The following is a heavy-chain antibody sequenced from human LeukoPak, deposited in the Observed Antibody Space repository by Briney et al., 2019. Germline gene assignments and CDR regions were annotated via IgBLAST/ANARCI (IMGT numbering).Heavy chain of an antibody. Sequence: GGSLRLSCAASGFTFSSYEMNWVRQAPGKGLEWVSYISSSGSTIYYADSVKGRFTISRDNTKNSLYLQMNSLRAEDTAVYYCALDQWRFDYWGQGTLVTVSS. J-gene: IGHJ4*02. D-gene: IGHD1/OR15-1a*01. CDR2: ISSSGSTI. CDR1: GFTFSSYE. V-gene: IGHV3-48*03. CDR3: ALDQWRFDY.